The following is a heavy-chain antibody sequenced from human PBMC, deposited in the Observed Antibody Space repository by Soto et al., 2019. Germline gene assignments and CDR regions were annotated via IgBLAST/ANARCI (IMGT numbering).Heavy chain of an antibody. Sequence: PSENLSLSCTVSGGSISSCGYYWGWIRQHPGKGLEWIGYIYYSGSTYYNPSLKSRVTISVDTSKNQFSLKLSSVTAADTAVYYCARAYFRRSTGKETDYPGQATLVTVSS. V-gene: IGHV4-31*03. CDR2: IYYSGST. J-gene: IGHJ4*02. CDR3: ARAYFRRSTGKETDY. CDR1: GGSISSCGYY. D-gene: IGHD3-10*01.